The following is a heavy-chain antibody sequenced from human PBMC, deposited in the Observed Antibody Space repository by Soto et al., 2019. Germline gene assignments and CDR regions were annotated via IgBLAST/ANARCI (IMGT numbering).Heavy chain of an antibody. J-gene: IGHJ3*01. CDR1: GFTFSYYW. CDR3: ARVDRGAFDL. D-gene: IGHD1-26*01. V-gene: IGHV3-74*01. CDR2: IHSDGSST. Sequence: EVQLVESGGGLVRPGGSLRLSCAASGFTFSYYWMHWVRQAPGKGLVWVSRIHSDGSSTTYADFVKGRLIISRDNARNTVDLQMNSVRVEDTAVYYCARVDRGAFDLWGQGTVVTVSS.